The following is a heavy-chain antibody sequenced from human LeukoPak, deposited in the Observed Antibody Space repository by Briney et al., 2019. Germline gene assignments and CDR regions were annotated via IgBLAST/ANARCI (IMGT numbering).Heavy chain of an antibody. CDR3: ARGQEFDDGVFDS. Sequence: GGSLTLSCAASGFSFSRFAMTWVRQAPGKGLEWVSTIRSNGATASNADSVKGRFTISRDNSKNTVYLQVNSLRVEDTAIYYCARGQEFDDGVFDSWGQGTLATVSS. V-gene: IGHV3-23*01. J-gene: IGHJ4*02. CDR1: GFSFSRFA. D-gene: IGHD1-1*01. CDR2: IRSNGATA.